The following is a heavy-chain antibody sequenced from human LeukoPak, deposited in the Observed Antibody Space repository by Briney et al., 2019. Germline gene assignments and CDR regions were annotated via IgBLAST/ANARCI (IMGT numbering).Heavy chain of an antibody. Sequence: GGSLRLSCAASGFTFSSYGMHWVRQAPGKGLEWVAFIRYDGSNKYYADSVKGRFTISRDNSKNTLYLQMNSLRAEDTAVYYCAKDRYYGSGRFYYYMDVWGKGTTVTISS. J-gene: IGHJ6*03. D-gene: IGHD3-10*01. V-gene: IGHV3-30*02. CDR2: IRYDGSNK. CDR1: GFTFSSYG. CDR3: AKDRYYGSGRFYYYMDV.